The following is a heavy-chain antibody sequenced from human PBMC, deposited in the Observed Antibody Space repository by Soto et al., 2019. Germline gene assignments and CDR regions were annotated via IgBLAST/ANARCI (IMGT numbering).Heavy chain of an antibody. Sequence: SVKVSCKASGFTFTSSAVQWVRQARGQRLEWIGWIVVGSGNTNYAQKFQERVTITRDMSTSTAYMEPSSLRSEDTAVYYCAAGVKEEISITNDYWGQGTLVTVSS. D-gene: IGHD2-21*01. V-gene: IGHV1-58*01. J-gene: IGHJ4*02. CDR2: IVVGSGNT. CDR3: AAGVKEEISITNDY. CDR1: GFTFTSSA.